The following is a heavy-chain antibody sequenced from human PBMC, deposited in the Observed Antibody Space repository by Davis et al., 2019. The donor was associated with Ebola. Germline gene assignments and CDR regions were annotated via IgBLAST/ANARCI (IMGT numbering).Heavy chain of an antibody. CDR2: ISYDGSRR. CDR1: GFTFSSFG. Sequence: PGGSLRLSCAASGFTFSSFGMYWVRQAPGKGLEWVAVISYDGSRRYYADSVKGRFTISRDNSQNTLSLQMNSLRAEDTAVYYCAEVYWVRYGMDVWGQETTVTVSS. D-gene: IGHD2-8*02. V-gene: IGHV3-30*19. J-gene: IGHJ6*02. CDR3: AEVYWVRYGMDV.